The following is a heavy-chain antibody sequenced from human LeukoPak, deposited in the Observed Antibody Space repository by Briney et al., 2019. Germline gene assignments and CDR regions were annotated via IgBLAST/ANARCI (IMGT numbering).Heavy chain of an antibody. CDR3: ARRIPGPTWYFDL. D-gene: IGHD2-2*02. CDR2: IYYSGTT. CDR1: GGSLSRNDYY. Sequence: SETLSLTCTVSGGSLSRNDYYWDWIRHPPGEGLEWIGSIYYSGTTYYNPSLRSRITISVDTSKNQFSLKLSSVTAADKAVYYCARRIPGPTWYFDLWGRGTLVTVSS. J-gene: IGHJ2*01. V-gene: IGHV4-39*01.